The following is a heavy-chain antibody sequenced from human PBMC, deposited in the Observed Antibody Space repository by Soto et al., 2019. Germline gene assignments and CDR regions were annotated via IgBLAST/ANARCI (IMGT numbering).Heavy chain of an antibody. CDR3: ARQKSSSSFRDYYYGMDV. CDR2: IYLCDSDT. D-gene: IGHD6-6*01. CDR1: GYSFTHYW. Sequence: GASPMTSCKCSGYSFTHYWIGWVRQMPGKGLGWMGIIYLCDSDTSYSQSFQGQATISADKSISTAYLQWSSLKASDTAMYYCARQKSSSSFRDYYYGMDVWGQGTTVTVSS. J-gene: IGHJ6*02. V-gene: IGHV5-51*01.